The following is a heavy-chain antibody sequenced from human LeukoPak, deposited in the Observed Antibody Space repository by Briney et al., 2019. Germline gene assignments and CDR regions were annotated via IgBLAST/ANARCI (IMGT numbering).Heavy chain of an antibody. J-gene: IGHJ4*02. Sequence: ASVKVSCKASGYTFTGYYMHWVRQAPGQGLEWMGWINPKSGGTNYAQKFQGRVTMTRDTSISTAYMELSRLRSDDTAVYYCARVGYISSWIQDGYWGQGTLVTVSS. D-gene: IGHD6-13*01. CDR3: ARVGYISSWIQDGY. CDR2: INPKSGGT. CDR1: GYTFTGYY. V-gene: IGHV1-2*02.